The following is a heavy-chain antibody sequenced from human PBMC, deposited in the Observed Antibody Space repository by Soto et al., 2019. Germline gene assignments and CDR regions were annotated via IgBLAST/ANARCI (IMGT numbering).Heavy chain of an antibody. CDR1: GFTFSSSW. Sequence: GGSLRLSCAASGFTFSSSWMGWVRQAPGKGLEYVGRIATKTVGGSTDYTAPVKGRFTVSRDDSKNALYLQLQSLKTEDTAVYYCAKDPHDAFDIWGQGTMVTVSS. CDR3: AKDPHDAFDI. V-gene: IGHV3-15*04. CDR2: IATKTVGGST. J-gene: IGHJ3*02.